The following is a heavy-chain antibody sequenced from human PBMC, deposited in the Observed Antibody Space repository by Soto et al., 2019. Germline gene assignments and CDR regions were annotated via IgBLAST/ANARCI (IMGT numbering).Heavy chain of an antibody. CDR3: ATITVAGTPYYYMGV. CDR1: GGSISNSSYY. CDR2: MYYSGST. V-gene: IGHV4-39*01. J-gene: IGHJ6*03. D-gene: IGHD6-19*01. Sequence: PSETLSLTCTVSGGSISNSSYYWGWIRQPPGKGLEWIGNMYYSGSTYYNPSLKRRVTMSLDTSKNQFSLKLSSVTAADTAVYYCATITVAGTPYYYMGVWGKGTTVTVSS.